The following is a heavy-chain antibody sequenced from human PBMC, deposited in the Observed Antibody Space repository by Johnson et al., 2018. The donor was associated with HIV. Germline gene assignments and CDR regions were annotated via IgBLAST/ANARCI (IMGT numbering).Heavy chain of an antibody. CDR3: ARVLRITQAFDI. Sequence: QVQLVESGGGVVQPGGSLRLSCVASGFTLSSYGMHWVRQAPGKGLEWVAFIRYDGSNKYYADSVKGRFTISRDNSKNTLYLQMNSLRAEDTAVYYCARVLRITQAFDIWGQGTMVTVSS. V-gene: IGHV3-30*02. D-gene: IGHD3-10*01. J-gene: IGHJ3*02. CDR2: IRYDGSNK. CDR1: GFTLSSYG.